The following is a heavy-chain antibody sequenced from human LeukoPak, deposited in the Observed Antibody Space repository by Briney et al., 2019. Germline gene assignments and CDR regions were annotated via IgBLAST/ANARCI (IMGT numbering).Heavy chain of an antibody. CDR1: GGTLSSYA. Sequence: SVKVACKASGGTLSSYAISWVRQAPGQGLEWMGRIIPIFGTANYAQKFQGRVTITTDESTSTAYMELSSARSLDTAVYICARSDPNSCDAFEVSGARTPVTVSS. V-gene: IGHV1-69*05. CDR2: IIPIFGTA. CDR3: ARSDPNSCDAFEV. J-gene: IGHJ3*01. D-gene: IGHD2-21*01.